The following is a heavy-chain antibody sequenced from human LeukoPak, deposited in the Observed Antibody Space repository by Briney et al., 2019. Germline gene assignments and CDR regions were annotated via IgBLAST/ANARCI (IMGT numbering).Heavy chain of an antibody. CDR3: ASKVVTKFDY. CDR2: IYYSGST. CDR1: GGSIGSSSYY. J-gene: IGHJ4*02. V-gene: IGHV4-39*01. D-gene: IGHD4-23*01. Sequence: SETLSLTCTVSGGSIGSSSYYWGWIRQPPGKGLEWIGSIYYSGSTYYNPSLKSRVTISVDTSKNQFSLKLSSVTAADTAVYYCASKVVTKFDYWGQGTLVTVSS.